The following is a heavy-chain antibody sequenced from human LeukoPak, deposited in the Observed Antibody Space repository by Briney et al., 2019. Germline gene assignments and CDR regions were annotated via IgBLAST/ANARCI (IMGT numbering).Heavy chain of an antibody. CDR1: GFTLSSHW. Sequence: PGGSLRLSCAASGFTLSSHWMGWVRQAPGKGLEWVANIKQDESETYYVGSVKGRFTISRDNAKNSLYLQMNSLRAEDTAVYYCARDTVVIEARYYMDVWGKGTTVTVSS. CDR2: IKQDESET. J-gene: IGHJ6*03. V-gene: IGHV3-7*01. CDR3: ARDTVVIEARYYMDV. D-gene: IGHD2-21*01.